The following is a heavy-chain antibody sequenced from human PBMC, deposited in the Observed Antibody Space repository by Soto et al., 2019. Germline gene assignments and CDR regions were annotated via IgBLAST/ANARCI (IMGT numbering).Heavy chain of an antibody. J-gene: IGHJ4*02. CDR2: IRSKANSYAT. CDR1: GFTFSGSA. V-gene: IGHV3-73*02. Sequence: EVQLVESGGGLVQPGGSLKLSCAASGFTFSGSAMHWVRQASGKGLEWVGRIRSKANSYATAYAASVKGRFTISRDDSKNTAYLQMNSLNTEDTAVYYCTRAPESSGPLDYWGQGTLVTVSS. D-gene: IGHD3-22*01. CDR3: TRAPESSGPLDY.